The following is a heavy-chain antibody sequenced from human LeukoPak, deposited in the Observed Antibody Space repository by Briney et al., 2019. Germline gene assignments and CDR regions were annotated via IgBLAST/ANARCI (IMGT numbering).Heavy chain of an antibody. J-gene: IGHJ3*02. V-gene: IGHV3-74*01. D-gene: IGHD6-25*01. CDR1: GFTFSTFW. CDR3: ARRSAAKDAFDI. Sequence: PGGSLRLSCATSGFTFSTFWMHWVRQAPGKGLVWVSRINHDGSSTNYADSVKGRFTISRDNAKNTLHLQMNSLRAEDTAVYYCARRSAAKDAFDIWGQGTMVTVSS. CDR2: INHDGSST.